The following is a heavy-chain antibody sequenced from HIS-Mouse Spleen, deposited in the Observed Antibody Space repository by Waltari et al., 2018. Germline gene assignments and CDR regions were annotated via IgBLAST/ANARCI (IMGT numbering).Heavy chain of an antibody. Sequence: QVQLVQSGAEVKKPGASVKVSCKASGYTFTGYYMHWVRQAPGQGLGWMGWSKPSSVGTNYANKFQGRVTMTRDTSISTAYMELSRLRSDDTAVYYCARVGLGIAFDIWGQGTMVTVSS. D-gene: IGHD7-27*01. V-gene: IGHV1-2*02. CDR1: GYTFTGYY. J-gene: IGHJ3*02. CDR2: SKPSSVGT. CDR3: ARVGLGIAFDI.